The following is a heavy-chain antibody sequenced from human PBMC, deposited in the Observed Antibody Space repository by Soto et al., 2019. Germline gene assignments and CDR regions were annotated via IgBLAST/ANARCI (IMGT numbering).Heavy chain of an antibody. Sequence: ASVKVSCEAPGGTFRSYAISWVRQAPGQGLEWMGGIIPIFGTANYAQKFQGRVTITADESTSTAYMELSSLRSEDTAVYYCARDGRSNSGTAIVTFLPGLSKYYYYYGMDVWRQGTTVTVSS. CDR1: GGTFRSYA. J-gene: IGHJ6*02. V-gene: IGHV1-69*13. CDR3: ARDGRSNSGTAIVTFLPGLSKYYYYYGMDV. D-gene: IGHD5-18*01. CDR2: IIPIFGTA.